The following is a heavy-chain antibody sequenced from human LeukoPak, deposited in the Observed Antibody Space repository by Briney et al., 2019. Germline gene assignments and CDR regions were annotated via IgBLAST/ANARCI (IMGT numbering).Heavy chain of an antibody. CDR2: IYTSGST. CDR3: ARVIGYSNRCYYYGMDV. V-gene: IGHV4-61*02. D-gene: IGHD4-11*01. CDR1: GGSISSGSYY. J-gene: IGHJ6*02. Sequence: SETLSLTCTVSGGSISSGSYYWSWIRQPAGKGLEWIGRIYTSGSTNYNPSLKSRVTISVDTSKNQFSLKLSSVTAADTAVYYCARVIGYSNRCYYYGMDVWGQGTTVTVSS.